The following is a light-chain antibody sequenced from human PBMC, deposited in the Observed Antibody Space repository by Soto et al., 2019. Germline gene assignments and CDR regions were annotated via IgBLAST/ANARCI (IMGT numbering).Light chain of an antibody. CDR1: SSDVGGYNY. CDR3: SSFGSSKV. CDR2: EVN. J-gene: IGLJ3*02. Sequence: QSALTQPPSASGSPGQSVTISCTGTSSDVGGYNYVSWYQQHPGKAPKLIIYEVNKRPSGVPDRFSGSKSGNTASLTVSGLQAEDEADYYCSSFGSSKVLGGGTKVTVL. V-gene: IGLV2-8*01.